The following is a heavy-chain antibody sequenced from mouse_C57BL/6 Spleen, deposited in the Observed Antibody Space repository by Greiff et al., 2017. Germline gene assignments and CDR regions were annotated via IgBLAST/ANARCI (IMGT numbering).Heavy chain of an antibody. V-gene: IGHV1-39*01. CDR3: ARSPGIMKSFDY. Sequence: EVKLMESGPELVKPGASVKISCKASGYSFTDYNMNWVKQSNGKSLEWIGVLNPNYGTTSYNQKFKGKATLTVDQSSSTAYMQLNSLTSEDSAVYYCARSPGIMKSFDYWGQGTTLTVSS. CDR2: LNPNYGTT. D-gene: IGHD2-3*01. J-gene: IGHJ2*01. CDR1: GYSFTDYN.